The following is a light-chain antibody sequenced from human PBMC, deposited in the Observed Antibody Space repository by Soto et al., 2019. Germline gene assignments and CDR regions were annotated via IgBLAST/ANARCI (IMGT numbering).Light chain of an antibody. CDR2: DTS. J-gene: IGKJ2*01. CDR1: QTVSSF. Sequence: EIVLSQSPAILSLSPVDRATLSCRASQTVSSFLAWYQQKPGQAPRLLIYDTSNRATGVPARFSASGSGTDFTLTISSLEPEDFAVYFCQQRYNWPPTFGQGTKLEIK. CDR3: QQRYNWPPT. V-gene: IGKV3-11*01.